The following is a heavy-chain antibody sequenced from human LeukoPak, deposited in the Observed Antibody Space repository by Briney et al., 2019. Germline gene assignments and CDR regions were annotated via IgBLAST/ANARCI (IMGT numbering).Heavy chain of an antibody. Sequence: ASVKVSCKASGYTFTSYYMHWVRQAPGQGLEWMGIINPSGGSTSYAQKFQGRVTMTRDTSTSTVYMELSSLRSEDTAVYHCARGYRIQLWLPPPGYWGQGTLVTVSS. CDR2: INPSGGST. V-gene: IGHV1-46*01. J-gene: IGHJ4*02. D-gene: IGHD5-18*01. CDR1: GYTFTSYY. CDR3: ARGYRIQLWLPPPGY.